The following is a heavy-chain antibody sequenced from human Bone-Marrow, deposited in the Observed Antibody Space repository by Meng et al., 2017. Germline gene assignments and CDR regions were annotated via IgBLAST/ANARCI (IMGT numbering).Heavy chain of an antibody. CDR1: GGSFSGYY. CDR3: ARGSGSPEYCSSTSCYSGGWFDP. Sequence: QVQLQQWVAGLLKPSETLSLTCAVYGGSFSGYYWSWIRQPPGKGLEWIGESNHSGSTNYNPSLKSRVTISVDTSKNQFSLKLSSVTAADTAVYYCARGSGSPEYCSSTSCYSGGWFDPWGQETLVTVSS. D-gene: IGHD2-2*02. V-gene: IGHV4-34*01. J-gene: IGHJ5*02. CDR2: SNHSGST.